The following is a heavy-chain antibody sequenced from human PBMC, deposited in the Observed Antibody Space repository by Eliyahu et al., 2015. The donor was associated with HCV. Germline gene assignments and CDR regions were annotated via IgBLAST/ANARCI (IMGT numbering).Heavy chain of an antibody. V-gene: IGHV2-26*01. D-gene: IGHD5-12*01. J-gene: IGHJ4*02. CDR1: GFPLSNAKVG. Sequence: QVTLKESGPVLVKPTETLTLTCTVSGFPLSNAKVGVSWVRQSPGKALEWLAHIFSNDETSYSTSLKSRLTISRDNSNTQVVLTMANMAPLDTATXRCARGMLVADFIWGQGILVTVSS. CDR3: ARGMLVADFI. CDR2: IFSNDET.